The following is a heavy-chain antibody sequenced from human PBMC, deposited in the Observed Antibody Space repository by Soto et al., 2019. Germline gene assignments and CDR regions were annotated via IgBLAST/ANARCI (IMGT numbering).Heavy chain of an antibody. CDR1: GFMFSKSG. V-gene: IGHV3-23*01. Sequence: VQLLESGGGLAQPGGSLRLSCAASGFMFSKSGMTWVRQAPGKGLESVAHIGGSGRNTYYTDSVKGRFTISRDNSKNTLFLQMNSLRDEDTAIYYCAKDGLSASPSAIDYWGRGTRVTVSS. D-gene: IGHD6-13*01. CDR2: IGGSGRNT. J-gene: IGHJ4*02. CDR3: AKDGLSASPSAIDY.